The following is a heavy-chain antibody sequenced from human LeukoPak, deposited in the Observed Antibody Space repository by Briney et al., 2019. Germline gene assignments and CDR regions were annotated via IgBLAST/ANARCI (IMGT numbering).Heavy chain of an antibody. D-gene: IGHD2-2*01. CDR2: ISNGGVST. V-gene: IGHV3-23*01. CDR3: AKLSSVSSQDFEY. Sequence: GGSLRLSCAAAGFTFSNYAMTWVRQAPGKGLDWDSVISNGGVSTYYADSVKGRFTISRDNSKNTLYLEMNSLRAEDTALSYCAKLSSVSSQDFEYWGQGTLVTVSS. CDR1: GFTFSNYA. J-gene: IGHJ4*02.